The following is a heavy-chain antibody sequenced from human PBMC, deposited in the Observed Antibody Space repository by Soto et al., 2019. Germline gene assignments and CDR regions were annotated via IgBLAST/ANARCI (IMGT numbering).Heavy chain of an antibody. CDR3: ARHAWGSIYFDY. D-gene: IGHD3-16*01. V-gene: IGHV4-39*01. Sequence: SETLSLTCSVSSASLSSSTYYWSWIRQPPGKGPEWIGSIYYSGNTYYKPSLKSRVSISIDTSRNQFSLKLSSVTAADTAVYYCARHAWGSIYFDYWGQGTLVTVS. J-gene: IGHJ4*02. CDR2: IYYSGNT. CDR1: SASLSSSTYY.